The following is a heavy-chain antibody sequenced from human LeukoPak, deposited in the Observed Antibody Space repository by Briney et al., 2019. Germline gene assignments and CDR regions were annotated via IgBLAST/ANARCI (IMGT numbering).Heavy chain of an antibody. J-gene: IGHJ4*02. Sequence: PGGSLRLSCAASGFTFSSYGMHWVRQAPGKGLEWVAFIRYDGSNKYYADSVKGRFTISRDNAKISLYLQMNSRRAEDTSVYDCARYRDDFWSGIDYGGQGTLVTVST. CDR3: ARYRDDFWSGIDY. V-gene: IGHV3-30*02. CDR2: IRYDGSNK. D-gene: IGHD3-3*01. CDR1: GFTFSSYG.